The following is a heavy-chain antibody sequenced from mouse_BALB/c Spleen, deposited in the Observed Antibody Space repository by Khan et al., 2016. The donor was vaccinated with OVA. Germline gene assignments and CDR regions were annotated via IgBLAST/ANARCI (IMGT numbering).Heavy chain of an antibody. CDR1: GYTFINYW. V-gene: IGHV1-7*01. CDR3: ARRGLRWDFDC. CDR2: INPSTAYT. D-gene: IGHD1-1*01. J-gene: IGHJ2*01. Sequence: QVQLQQSGAELAKPGASVKMSCKASGYTFINYWILWVKQRPGQGLEWIGYINPSTAYTEYNQTLKDKTTLTADKSSRTAYMQLSSLKSEDSAVYYCARRGLRWDFDCWCQGTTLTVSS.